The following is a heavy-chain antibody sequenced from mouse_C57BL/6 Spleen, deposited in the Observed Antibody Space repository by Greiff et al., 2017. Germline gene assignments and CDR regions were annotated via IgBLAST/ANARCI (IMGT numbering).Heavy chain of an antibody. CDR2: IDPSDSET. CDR1: GYTFTSYW. CDR3: ARGDMVTTGTSFAY. D-gene: IGHD2-2*01. V-gene: IGHV1-52*01. Sequence: QVQLQQPGAELVRPGSSVKLSCKASGYTFTSYWMHWVKQRPIQGLEWIGNIDPSDSETHYNQKFKDKATLTVDKSSSTADMQLSSLTSEDSAVYYCARGDMVTTGTSFAYWGQGTLVTVSA. J-gene: IGHJ3*01.